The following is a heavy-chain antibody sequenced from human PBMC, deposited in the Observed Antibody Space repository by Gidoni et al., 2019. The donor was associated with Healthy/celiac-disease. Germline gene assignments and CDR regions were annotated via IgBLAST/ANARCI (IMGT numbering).Heavy chain of an antibody. D-gene: IGHD3-10*01. J-gene: IGHJ6*02. CDR3: ATQYGSGSYYLYGMDV. V-gene: IGHV1-8*01. CDR2: MNPNSGNT. Sequence: QGQLGQDGAEGEKPGGPVKGSCKASGYTFTRYDINWVRQATGQGLEWMGWMNPNSGNTGYAQKFQGRVTMTRNTSISTAYMELSSLRSEDTAVYYCATQYGSGSYYLYGMDVWGQGTTVTVSS. CDR1: GYTFTRYD.